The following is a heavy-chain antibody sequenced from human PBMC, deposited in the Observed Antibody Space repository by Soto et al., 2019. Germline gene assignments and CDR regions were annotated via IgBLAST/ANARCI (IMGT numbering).Heavy chain of an antibody. CDR1: GYSFTNYW. V-gene: IGHV5-51*01. CDR2: IYPDDSDT. CDR3: ARQWGRLMVLTPRYFDP. J-gene: IGHJ5*02. Sequence: GESLKISCKATGYSFTNYWIGWVRQMPGKGLGWMGLIYPDDSDTRYNPSFQGQVTISADKSTTTAFLQWSSLKASDTGIYYCARQWGRLMVLTPRYFDPWGQGTLVTVSS. D-gene: IGHD3-10*01.